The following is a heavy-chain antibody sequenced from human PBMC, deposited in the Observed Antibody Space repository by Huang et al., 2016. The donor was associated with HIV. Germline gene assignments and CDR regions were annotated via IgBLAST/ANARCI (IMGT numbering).Heavy chain of an antibody. D-gene: IGHD3-22*01. CDR2: IGNDGRKK. CDR3: ARGDYYDSSGYHPGYFDY. J-gene: IGHJ4*02. CDR1: GFILSNYG. V-gene: IGHV3-33*04. Sequence: VQLIESGGGVVQPGKSLRLSCATSGFILSNYGMHWVRQAPGKGLKGVAFIGNDGRKKNYADSVRGRFTVGRDNGNNTLVLQMRSLGVDDTAVYYCARGDYYDSSGYHPGYFDYWGQGILVTVSS.